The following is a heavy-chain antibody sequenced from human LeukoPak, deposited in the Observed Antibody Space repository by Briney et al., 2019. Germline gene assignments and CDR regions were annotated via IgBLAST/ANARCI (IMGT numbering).Heavy chain of an antibody. CDR3: ARKAAAGPGYYFDY. Sequence: PGGSLRLSCAASGFTFSSYAMSWVRQAPGKGLEWVSAISGGGGGSTYYADSVKGRFTISRDNSKNTLYLQMNSLRAEDTAVYYCARKAAAGPGYYFDYWGQGTLVTVSS. J-gene: IGHJ4*02. D-gene: IGHD6-13*01. CDR1: GFTFSSYA. CDR2: ISGGGGGST. V-gene: IGHV3-23*01.